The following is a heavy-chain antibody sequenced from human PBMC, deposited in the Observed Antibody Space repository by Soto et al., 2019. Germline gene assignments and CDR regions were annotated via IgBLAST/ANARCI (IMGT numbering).Heavy chain of an antibody. CDR1: GFTFTSYV. Sequence: GGSLRLSCAASGFTFTSYVMSWVRQAPGKGLEWVSSISGSSGSTYYADSVKGRFTLSRDNSKNTLYLQMNSLRAEDTAIYYCAKDGTYSNNWPYYFDYRGQGTLVTVSS. CDR2: ISGSSGST. CDR3: AKDGTYSNNWPYYFDY. V-gene: IGHV3-23*01. D-gene: IGHD6-13*01. J-gene: IGHJ4*02.